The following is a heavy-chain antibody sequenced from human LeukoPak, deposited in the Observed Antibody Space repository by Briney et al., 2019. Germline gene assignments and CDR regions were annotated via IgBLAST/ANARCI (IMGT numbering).Heavy chain of an antibody. V-gene: IGHV3-30-3*01. D-gene: IGHD6-13*01. CDR3: ARDKAAENWFDP. CDR2: ISYDGSNK. J-gene: IGHJ5*02. Sequence: GGSLRLSCAVSGFPLSDAWMNWVRQAPGKGLEWVAVISYDGSNKYYADSVKGRFTISRDNSKNTLYLQMNSLRAEDTAVYYCARDKAAENWFDPWGQGTLVTVSS. CDR1: GFPLSDAW.